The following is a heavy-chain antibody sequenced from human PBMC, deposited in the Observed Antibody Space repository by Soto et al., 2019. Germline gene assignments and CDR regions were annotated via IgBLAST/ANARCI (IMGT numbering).Heavy chain of an antibody. Sequence: PGGSLRLSCAASGFTFSSYGMNWVRQAPGKGLEWVSSISSSGSYKYYADSVKGRFTISRDNSKNTLYLQMNSLRAEDTAVYYCAKGVGTMVRGVINHFDYWGQGTLVTVSS. V-gene: IGHV3-21*01. CDR3: AKGVGTMVRGVINHFDY. D-gene: IGHD3-10*01. J-gene: IGHJ4*02. CDR1: GFTFSSYG. CDR2: ISSSGSYK.